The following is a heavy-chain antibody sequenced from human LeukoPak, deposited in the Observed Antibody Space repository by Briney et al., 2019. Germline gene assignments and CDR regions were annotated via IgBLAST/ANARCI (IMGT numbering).Heavy chain of an antibody. D-gene: IGHD3-22*01. V-gene: IGHV3-15*01. J-gene: IGHJ4*02. CDR2: IKSKTDGGTT. CDR1: GFTFNNAW. Sequence: NPEGSLRLSCAASGFTFNNAWMSWVRQAPGKGLEWVGRIKSKTDGGTTDYAAPVKCRFTISRDDSKNTLYLQMNSLKTGDTAVYYCITFSMIVVVITDWGQGTLVTVSS. CDR3: ITFSMIVVVITD.